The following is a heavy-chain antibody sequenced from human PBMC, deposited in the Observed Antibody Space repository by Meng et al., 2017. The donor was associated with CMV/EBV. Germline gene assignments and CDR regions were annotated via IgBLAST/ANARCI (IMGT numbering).Heavy chain of an antibody. CDR1: GYTFTGYY. CDR3: ARKASRITIFGVVYYFDY. CDR2: INPNSGGT. D-gene: IGHD3-3*01. V-gene: IGHV1-2*02. Sequence: GGSLRLSCKASGYTFTGYYMHWVRQAPGQGLEWMGWINPNSGGTNYAQKFQGRVTMTRDTSISTAYMELSRLRSDDTAVYYCARKASRITIFGVVYYFDYWGQGTLVTVSS. J-gene: IGHJ4*02.